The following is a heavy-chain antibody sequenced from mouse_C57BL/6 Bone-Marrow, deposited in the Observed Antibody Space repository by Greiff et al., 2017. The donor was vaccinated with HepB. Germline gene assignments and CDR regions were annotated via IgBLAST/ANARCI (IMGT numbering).Heavy chain of an antibody. CDR3: ARESTMITTYLRWVDY. Sequence: EVKLMESGGGLVQSGRSLRLSCATSGFTFSDFYMEWVRQAPGKGLEWIAASRNKANDYTTEYSASVKGRFIVSRDTSQSILYLQMNALRAEDTAIYYCARESTMITTYLRWVDYWGQGTTLTVSS. V-gene: IGHV7-1*01. D-gene: IGHD2-4*01. CDR2: SRNKANDYTT. CDR1: GFTFSDFY. J-gene: IGHJ2*01.